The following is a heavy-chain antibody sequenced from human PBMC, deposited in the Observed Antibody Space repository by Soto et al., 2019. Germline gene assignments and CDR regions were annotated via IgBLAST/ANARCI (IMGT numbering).Heavy chain of an antibody. V-gene: IGHV3-53*01. J-gene: IGHJ3*02. CDR2: LYDLDGT. CDR1: GFTVSGKKY. D-gene: IGHD1-1*01. Sequence: PGESLKISCAAFGFTVSGKKYVAWVRQAPGKGLEWVSALYDLDGTYYADSVKGRFTTSSDSSRTTVYLQMNSQRPDDTAVYSCATWHLQEHAYDIWGQGTMVTVSS. CDR3: ATWHLQEHAYDI.